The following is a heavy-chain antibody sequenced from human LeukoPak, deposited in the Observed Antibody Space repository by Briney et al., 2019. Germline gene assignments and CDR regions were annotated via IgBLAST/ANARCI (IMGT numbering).Heavy chain of an antibody. CDR1: GFTFDDYA. J-gene: IGHJ5*02. V-gene: IGHV3-43*02. CDR2: MSGDGGST. Sequence: GGSLRLSCAASGFTFDDYAMHWVRQTPGKGLEWVSLMSGDGGSTYYADSVKGRFTISRDNAKNSLYLQMNSLRAEDTAVYYCARDLRGVNYYDSSGPRFDPWGQGTLVTVSS. CDR3: ARDLRGVNYYDSSGPRFDP. D-gene: IGHD3-22*01.